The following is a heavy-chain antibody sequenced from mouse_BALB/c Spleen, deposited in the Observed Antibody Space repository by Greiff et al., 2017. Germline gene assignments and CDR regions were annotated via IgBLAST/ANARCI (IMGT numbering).Heavy chain of an antibody. CDR2: INPNNGGT. D-gene: IGHD2-10*02. CDR3: ARTEYGNYPYYAMDY. CDR1: GYTFTEYT. Sequence: EVQLKESGPELVKPGASVKISCKTSGYTFTEYTMHWVKQSHGKSLEWIGGINPNNGGTSYNQKFKGKATLTVDKSSSTAYMELRSLTSEDSAVYYCARTEYGNYPYYAMDYWGQGTSVTVSS. J-gene: IGHJ4*01. V-gene: IGHV1-18*01.